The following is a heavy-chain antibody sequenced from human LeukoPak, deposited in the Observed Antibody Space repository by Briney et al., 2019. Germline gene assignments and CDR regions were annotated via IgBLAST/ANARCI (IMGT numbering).Heavy chain of an antibody. V-gene: IGHV1-18*01. J-gene: IGHJ6*03. CDR1: GYTFTSYG. Sequence: ASVKVSCKASGYTFTSYGISWVRQAPGQGLEWMGWISAYNGNTNYAQKLQGRVTMTTDTSTSTACMELRSLRSDDTAVYYCARYLHYYYYYYMDVWGKGTTVTVSS. CDR2: ISAYNGNT. CDR3: ARYLHYYYYYYMDV.